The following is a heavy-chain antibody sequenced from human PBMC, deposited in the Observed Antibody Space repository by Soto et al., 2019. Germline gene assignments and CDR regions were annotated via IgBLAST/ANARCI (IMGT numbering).Heavy chain of an antibody. V-gene: IGHV1-18*01. Sequence: QVQLVQSGAEVKKPGASVKVSCKASGYTFTSYGISWVRQAPGQGLDWMGWIRAYNGNTNYAQKRQGRVTMTTDTSASTAYMELRGLSSADTAVYDCARDLPTMDVWGQGTTVTVSS. CDR3: ARDLPTMDV. CDR2: IRAYNGNT. J-gene: IGHJ6*02. CDR1: GYTFTSYG.